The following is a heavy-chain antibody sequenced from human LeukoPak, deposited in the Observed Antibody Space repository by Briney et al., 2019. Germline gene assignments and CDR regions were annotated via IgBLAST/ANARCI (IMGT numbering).Heavy chain of an antibody. CDR3: ARGPMVRGVAAFDI. CDR1: GGSISSGGYS. Sequence: SQTLSLTCAVSGGSISSGGYSWSWIRQPPGTGLEWIGYIYHSGSTYYNPSLKSRVTISVDRSKNQFSLKLSSVTAADTAVYYCARGPMVRGVAAFDIWGQGTMVTVSS. CDR2: IYHSGST. V-gene: IGHV4-30-2*01. D-gene: IGHD3-10*01. J-gene: IGHJ3*02.